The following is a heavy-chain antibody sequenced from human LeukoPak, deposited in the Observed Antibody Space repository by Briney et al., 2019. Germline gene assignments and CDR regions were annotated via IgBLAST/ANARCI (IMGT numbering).Heavy chain of an antibody. Sequence: SETLSLTCAVYGGSFSGYYWSWIRQPPGKGLEWIGEINHSGSTNYNPSLKSRVAISVDTSKNQFSLKLSSVTAADTAVYYCARGLDDFWSGYYNYYYYYMDVWGKGTTVTVSS. J-gene: IGHJ6*03. CDR1: GGSFSGYY. CDR2: INHSGST. D-gene: IGHD3-3*01. CDR3: ARGLDDFWSGYYNYYYYYMDV. V-gene: IGHV4-34*01.